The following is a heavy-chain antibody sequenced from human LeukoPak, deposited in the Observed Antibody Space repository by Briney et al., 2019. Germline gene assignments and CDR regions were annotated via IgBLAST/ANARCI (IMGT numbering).Heavy chain of an antibody. Sequence: GGSLRLSCAASGFTFSDYYMSWIRQAPGKGLEWVSYISSSGSTIYYADSVKGRFAISRDNAKNSLYLQMNSLRAEDTAVYYCARDSTRYCSSTSCYTIAYWGQGTLVTVSS. D-gene: IGHD2-2*02. V-gene: IGHV3-11*01. CDR3: ARDSTRYCSSTSCYTIAY. J-gene: IGHJ4*02. CDR1: GFTFSDYY. CDR2: ISSSGSTI.